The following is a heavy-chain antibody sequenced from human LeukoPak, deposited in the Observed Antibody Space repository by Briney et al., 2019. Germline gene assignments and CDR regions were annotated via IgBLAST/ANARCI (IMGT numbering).Heavy chain of an antibody. J-gene: IGHJ4*02. D-gene: IGHD6-13*01. CDR3: ARAAPIAXAGIDY. CDR2: ISAYNGNT. Sequence: GASVKLSCKASGYTFTSYGISWVRQAPGQGLEWMGWISAYNGNTNYAQTLQGRVTITTDTSTSTAYMELRSLRSDDTAVYYCARAAPIAXAGIDYWGQXTLVXXSS. V-gene: IGHV1-18*01. CDR1: GYTFTSYG.